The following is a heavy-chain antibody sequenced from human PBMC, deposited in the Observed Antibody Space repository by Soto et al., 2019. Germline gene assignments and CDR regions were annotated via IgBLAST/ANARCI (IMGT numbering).Heavy chain of an antibody. CDR1: VYTLSTYG. Sequence: VPVEVSCPASVYTLSTYGMHWVRQAPGRGLEWMGWINPGNGNTKYSQQFQGRVIIDRDTSASTAYMELSSLRSEDTAVYYCARGGYFDSSNYLAYWGLGTLVTVSS. CDR3: ARGGYFDSSNYLAY. J-gene: IGHJ4*02. CDR2: INPGNGNT. D-gene: IGHD3-22*01. V-gene: IGHV1-3*01.